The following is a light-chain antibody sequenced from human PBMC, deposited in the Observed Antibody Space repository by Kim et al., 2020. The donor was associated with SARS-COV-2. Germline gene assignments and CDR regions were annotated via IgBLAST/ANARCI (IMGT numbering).Light chain of an antibody. CDR2: AAS. V-gene: IGKV1-8*01. Sequence: ASTGDRLTITCLSSQCISSYFAWYESKPGKAPKLLTYAASTLLRRVPSRFGGSGSGTDIIHTNRRLQAEEFASYYCQQYYRYPRTFGQGTKG. J-gene: IGKJ1*01. CDR3: QQYYRYPRT. CDR1: QCISSY.